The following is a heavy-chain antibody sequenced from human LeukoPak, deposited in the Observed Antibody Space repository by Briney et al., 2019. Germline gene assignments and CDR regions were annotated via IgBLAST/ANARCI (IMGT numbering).Heavy chain of an antibody. CDR2: ISSSSSYI. Sequence: PGGSLRLSCAASGFTFSSYGMNWVRQAPGKGLEWVSSISSSSSYIYYADSVRGRFTISRDNAKNSLYLQMNSLRAEDTAVYYCARGGRSSWYSVYYYYMDVWGKGTTVTVSS. J-gene: IGHJ6*03. V-gene: IGHV3-21*01. CDR3: ARGGRSSWYSVYYYYMDV. CDR1: GFTFSSYG. D-gene: IGHD6-13*01.